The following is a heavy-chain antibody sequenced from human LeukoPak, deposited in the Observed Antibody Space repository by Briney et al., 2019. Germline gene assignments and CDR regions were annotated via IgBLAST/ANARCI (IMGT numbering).Heavy chain of an antibody. J-gene: IGHJ4*02. CDR1: LDTVSSNY. V-gene: IGHV3-53*01. D-gene: IGHD4-23*01. Sequence: GGSLRLSCAPSLDTVSSNYMTWVRQAPGKGLECGSVIYSGGSTYYAECVKGRFTIYRDNFKNTLYLQMNSLRAEDTAVYYCARGNQYYFDYWGQGTLVTVSS. CDR3: ARGNQYYFDY. CDR2: IYSGGST.